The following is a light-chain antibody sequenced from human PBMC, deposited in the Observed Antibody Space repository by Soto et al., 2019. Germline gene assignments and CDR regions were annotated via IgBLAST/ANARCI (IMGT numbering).Light chain of an antibody. CDR2: EVS. J-gene: IGLJ3*02. CDR1: SSDVGGYNY. CDR3: SSYAGTNNLV. Sequence: QSALTQPPSASGSPGQSVTISCTGTSSDVGGYNYVSWYQQYPGKAPKIMIYEVSERPSGVPVRFSGSKSGNTASLTVSGHHAEDEADYYCSSYAGTNNLVFGGGTKLTVL. V-gene: IGLV2-8*01.